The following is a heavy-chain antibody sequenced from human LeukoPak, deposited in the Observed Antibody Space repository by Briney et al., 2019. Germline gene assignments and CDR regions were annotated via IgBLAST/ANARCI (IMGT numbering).Heavy chain of an antibody. CDR3: AKDRRDAFLGDAFDI. V-gene: IGHV3-23*01. CDR1: GFTFSSYA. Sequence: GGSLRLACAASGFTFSSYAMSWVRQAPGKGLEWVSVISGGGVSTYYADSVKGRFTISRDDSKNTLYLHMNSLRAEDTSVYYCAKDRRDAFLGDAFDIWGQGTMVTVSS. D-gene: IGHD5-24*01. J-gene: IGHJ3*02. CDR2: ISGGGVST.